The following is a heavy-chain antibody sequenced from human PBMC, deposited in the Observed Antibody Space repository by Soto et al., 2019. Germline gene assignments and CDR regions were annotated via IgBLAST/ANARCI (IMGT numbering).Heavy chain of an antibody. CDR2: IIPILGIA. V-gene: IGHV1-69*02. J-gene: IGHJ6*02. CDR1: GGTFSSYT. CDR3: ARAEGYGSGNMDV. Sequence: QVQLVQSGAEVKKPGSSVKVSCKASGGTFSSYTISWVRQAPGQGLEWMGRIIPILGIANYAQKFQGRVTITAGKSTSTAYTELSSLRSEDTAVYYCARAEGYGSGNMDVWGQGTTVTVSS. D-gene: IGHD3-10*01.